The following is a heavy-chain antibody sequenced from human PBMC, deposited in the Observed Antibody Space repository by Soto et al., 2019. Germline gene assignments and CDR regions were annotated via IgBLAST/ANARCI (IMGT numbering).Heavy chain of an antibody. CDR1: GFTFSSYD. D-gene: IGHD3-16*01. CDR2: IGTAGDP. V-gene: IGHV3-13*05. J-gene: IGHJ6*02. Sequence: GGSLRLSCAASGFTFSSYDMHWVRQVTGKGLEWVSTIGTAGDPYYPDSVKGRFTISRENARNSLYLQMNSLRAGDTAVYYCARGILSGAGGYYYYFYGMDVWGQGTTVTVSS. CDR3: ARGILSGAGGYYYYFYGMDV.